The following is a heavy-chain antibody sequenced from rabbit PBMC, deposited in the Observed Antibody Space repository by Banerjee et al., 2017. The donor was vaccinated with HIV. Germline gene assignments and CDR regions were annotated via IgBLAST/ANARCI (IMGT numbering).Heavy chain of an antibody. CDR3: ARDLAGVIGWNFDL. Sequence: QSLEESGGDLVKPGASLTLTCTASGFSFSSYWMCWVRQAPGKGLEWIACIYAGYSDNTAYASWAKGRFTISKSSSTTVTLQMTSLTAADTATYFCARDLAGVIGWNFDLWGPGTLVTVS. CDR2: IYAGYSDNT. CDR1: GFSFSSYW. D-gene: IGHD4-1*01. J-gene: IGHJ4*01. V-gene: IGHV1S40*01.